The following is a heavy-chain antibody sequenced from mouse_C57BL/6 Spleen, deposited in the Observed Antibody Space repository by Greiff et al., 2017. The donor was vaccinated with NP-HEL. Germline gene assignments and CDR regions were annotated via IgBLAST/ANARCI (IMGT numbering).Heavy chain of an antibody. D-gene: IGHD1-1*01. J-gene: IGHJ1*03. CDR3: TTPRRDYYGSWYFDV. CDR2: IDPENGDT. V-gene: IGHV14-4*01. Sequence: EVKLQQSGAELVRPGASVKLSCTASGFNIKDDYMHWVKQRPEQGLEWIGWIDPENGDTEYASKFQGKATITADTSSNTAYLQLSSLTSEDTAVYYCTTPRRDYYGSWYFDVWGTGTTVTVSS. CDR1: GFNIKDDY.